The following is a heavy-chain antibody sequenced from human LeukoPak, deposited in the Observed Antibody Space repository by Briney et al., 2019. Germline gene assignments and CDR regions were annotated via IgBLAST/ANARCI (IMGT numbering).Heavy chain of an antibody. Sequence: QSGGSLRLSCAASGFTFSSYGMNWVRQTPGKGLEWVSGISSSGSRIYYADSVKGRFTISRDNSKNTLYLQMNSLRAEDTAVYYCAKAYFYSNTYFDYWGQGTLVTVSS. J-gene: IGHJ4*02. CDR2: ISSSGSRI. CDR3: AKAYFYSNTYFDY. CDR1: GFTFSSYG. V-gene: IGHV3-23*01. D-gene: IGHD6-13*01.